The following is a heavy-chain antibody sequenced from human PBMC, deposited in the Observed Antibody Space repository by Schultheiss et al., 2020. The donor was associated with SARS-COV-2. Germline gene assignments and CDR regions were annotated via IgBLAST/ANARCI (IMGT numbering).Heavy chain of an antibody. CDR2: IVVGSGNT. CDR1: GFTFTSSA. Sequence: SVKVSCKASGFTFTSSAVLWVRQARGQRLEWIGWIVVGSGNTNYAQKFQGRVTMTRNTSISTAYMELSSLRSEDTAVYYCARATSPSSHHFDYWGQGTLVTVSS. J-gene: IGHJ4*02. V-gene: IGHV1-58*01. CDR3: ARATSPSSHHFDY. D-gene: IGHD1-26*01.